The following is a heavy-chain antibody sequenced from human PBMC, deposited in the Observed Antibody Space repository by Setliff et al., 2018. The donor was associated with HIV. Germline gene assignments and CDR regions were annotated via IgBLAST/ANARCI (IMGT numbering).Heavy chain of an antibody. CDR1: GGSISSYY. Sequence: SETLSLTCTVSGGSISSYYWSWIRQHPGKGLEWIGSIYYSGNTYYNPSLKSRVTILEDTSRNQFSLRLSSVTAADTAIYYCARVPTSSWYVTTQRTKEYFHHWGQGTLVTVSS. V-gene: IGHV4-39*07. CDR2: IYYSGNT. CDR3: ARVPTSSWYVTTQRTKEYFHH. J-gene: IGHJ1*01. D-gene: IGHD6-13*01.